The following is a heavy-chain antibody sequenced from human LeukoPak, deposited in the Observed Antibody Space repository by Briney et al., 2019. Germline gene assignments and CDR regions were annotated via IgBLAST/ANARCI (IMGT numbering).Heavy chain of an antibody. V-gene: IGHV3-48*01. CDR2: ISSSSSTI. CDR3: ARETSVGANDY. Sequence: GGSLRLSCAASGFTFSSYSMNWVRQAPGKGLEWVSYISSSSSTIYYADSVKGRFTISRDNAKNSLYLQMNSLRAEDTAVYYCARETSVGANDYWGQGTLVTVSS. J-gene: IGHJ4*02. CDR1: GFTFSSYS. D-gene: IGHD1-26*01.